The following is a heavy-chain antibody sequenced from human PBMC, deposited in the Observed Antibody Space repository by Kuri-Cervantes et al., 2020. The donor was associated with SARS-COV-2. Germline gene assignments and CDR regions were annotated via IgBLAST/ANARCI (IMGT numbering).Heavy chain of an antibody. V-gene: IGHV4-4*09. J-gene: IGHJ6*03. CDR3: ARDGCGGSCYGYYYMDV. Sequence: SETLSLTCTVSGGSISSYYWSWIRQPAGKGLEWIGYIYTSGSTNYNPSPKSRVTISVDTSKNQFSLKLSSVTAADTAVYYCARDGCGGSCYGYYYMDVWGKGTTVTVSS. D-gene: IGHD2-15*01. CDR2: IYTSGST. CDR1: GGSISSYY.